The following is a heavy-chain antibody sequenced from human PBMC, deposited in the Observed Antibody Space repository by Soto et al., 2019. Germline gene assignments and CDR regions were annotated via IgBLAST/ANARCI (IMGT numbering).Heavy chain of an antibody. Sequence: QVQLVQSGAAVKKPESSVKVSCKASGGTFSSYTISWVRQAPGQGLEWMGRIIPILGIANYAQKFQGRVTITADKSTSTAYMELSSLRSEDTAVYYCARDDGLAYCGGDCYSWGQGTLVTVSS. CDR3: ARDDGLAYCGGDCYS. J-gene: IGHJ4*02. CDR1: GGTFSSYT. D-gene: IGHD2-21*02. CDR2: IIPILGIA. V-gene: IGHV1-69*02.